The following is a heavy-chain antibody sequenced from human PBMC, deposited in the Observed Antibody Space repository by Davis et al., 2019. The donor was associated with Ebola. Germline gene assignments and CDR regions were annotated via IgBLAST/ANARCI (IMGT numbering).Heavy chain of an antibody. V-gene: IGHV1-2*06. CDR3: ARLWFGEVGFDY. Sequence: ASVKVSCKASGYKLTSYAMNWVRQAPGQGLEWMGRINPYSGGTNYAQKFQGRVTMTRDTSISTAYMELSRLTSDDTAVYYCARLWFGEVGFDYWGQGTLVTVSS. J-gene: IGHJ4*02. CDR1: GYKLTSYA. CDR2: INPYSGGT. D-gene: IGHD3-10*01.